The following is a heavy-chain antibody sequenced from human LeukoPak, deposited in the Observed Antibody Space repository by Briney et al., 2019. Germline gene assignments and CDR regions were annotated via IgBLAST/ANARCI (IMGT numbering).Heavy chain of an antibody. V-gene: IGHV4-59*11. CDR3: ASAGKGYCSSTSCYDYYYYMDV. J-gene: IGHJ6*03. Sequence: SETLSLTCTVSGGSISSHYWSWIRQPPGKGLEWIGYIYYSGSTNYNPSLKSRVTISVDTSKNQFSLELSSVTAADTAVYYCASAGKGYCSSTSCYDYYYYMDVWGKGTTVTVSS. CDR2: IYYSGST. D-gene: IGHD2-2*01. CDR1: GGSISSHY.